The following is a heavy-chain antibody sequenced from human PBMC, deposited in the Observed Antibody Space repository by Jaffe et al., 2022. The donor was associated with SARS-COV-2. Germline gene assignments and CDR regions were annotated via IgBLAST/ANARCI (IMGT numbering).Heavy chain of an antibody. CDR3: GASMDV. Sequence: EVQLVESGGGLVQPGGSLRLSCAASGFSFSSYWMSWVRQAPGKGLEWVANIKQDGSEKNYVDSVKGRFTISRDDAKNSVYLQMNSLRVEDTAVYYCGASMDVWGQGTTVTVSS. CDR2: IKQDGSEK. CDR1: GFSFSSYW. J-gene: IGHJ6*02. V-gene: IGHV3-7*03.